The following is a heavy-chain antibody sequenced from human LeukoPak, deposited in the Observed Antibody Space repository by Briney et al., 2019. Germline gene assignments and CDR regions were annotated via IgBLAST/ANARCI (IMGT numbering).Heavy chain of an antibody. Sequence: TTSETLSLTCAVYGGSFSGYYWSWIRQPPGKGLEWIGEINHSGSTNYNPSLKSRVTISVDTSKNQFSLKLSSVTAADTAVYYCARGAYVRRYCSGGSCYGSRVGEAFDIWGQGTMVTVSS. J-gene: IGHJ3*02. V-gene: IGHV4-34*01. CDR3: ARGAYVRRYCSGGSCYGSRVGEAFDI. CDR2: INHSGST. D-gene: IGHD2-15*01. CDR1: GGSFSGYY.